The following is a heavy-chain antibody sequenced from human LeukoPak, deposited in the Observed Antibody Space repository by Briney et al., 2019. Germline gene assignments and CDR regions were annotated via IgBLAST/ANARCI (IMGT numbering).Heavy chain of an antibody. V-gene: IGHV4-59*01. D-gene: IGHD4/OR15-4a*01. CDR1: GGSIGHYY. Sequence: PSETLSLTCTVSGGSIGHYYWSWIRQPPGKGLEWIGYIYYSGTTNYNPSLKSRVTISVDTSKNQFSLKLNSVTAADTAVYYCAREDPQTKVPEGMDVWGQGTTVTVSS. J-gene: IGHJ6*02. CDR3: AREDPQTKVPEGMDV. CDR2: IYYSGTT.